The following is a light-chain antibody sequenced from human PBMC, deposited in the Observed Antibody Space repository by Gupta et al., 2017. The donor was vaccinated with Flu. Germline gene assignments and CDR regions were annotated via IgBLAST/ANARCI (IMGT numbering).Light chain of an antibody. CDR1: SSNIGNNY. V-gene: IGLV1-51*02. CDR2: ENK. Sequence: QSVLTQPPSVSAAPGQKVTISCSGSSSNIGNNYVSWYQQVPGTAPKLLIYENKKRPSGIPDRFSGSKSGASATLGITGLQTGDEADYYCGTWDSSLSNVVLGGGTKLTV. J-gene: IGLJ2*01. CDR3: GTWDSSLSNVV.